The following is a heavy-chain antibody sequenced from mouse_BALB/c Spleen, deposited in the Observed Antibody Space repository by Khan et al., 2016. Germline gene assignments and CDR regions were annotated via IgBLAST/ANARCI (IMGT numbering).Heavy chain of an antibody. CDR1: GYTFSNYW. Sequence: QVQLHQSGAELMKPGASVKISCKATGYTFSNYWIEWVKQRPGHGLEWIGDILTGRGYSNSNENFKGKATFTADASSNKAYMQLISLTSEGSGVYFCARAWYSMDYWGQGTSVTVSS. J-gene: IGHJ4*01. CDR2: ILTGRGYS. V-gene: IGHV1-9*01. CDR3: ARAWYSMDY.